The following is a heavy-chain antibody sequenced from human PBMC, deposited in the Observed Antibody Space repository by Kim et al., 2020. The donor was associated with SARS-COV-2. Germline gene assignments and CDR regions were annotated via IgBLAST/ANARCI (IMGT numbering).Heavy chain of an antibody. CDR2: IILILGIA. CDR1: GGTFSSYA. Sequence: SVKVSCKASGGTFSSYAISWVRQAPGQGLEWMGRIILILGIANYAQKLQGRVTINADKSTSTAYMELSSLRSEETAVYYCANPTVDTAMVYPYYYYYYGMDVWGQGTTVTVSS. V-gene: IGHV1-69*04. D-gene: IGHD5-18*01. CDR3: ANPTVDTAMVYPYYYYYYGMDV. J-gene: IGHJ6*02.